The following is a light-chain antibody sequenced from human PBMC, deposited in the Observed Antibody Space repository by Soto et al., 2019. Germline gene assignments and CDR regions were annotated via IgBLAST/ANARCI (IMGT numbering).Light chain of an antibody. CDR3: QQYGSSSWT. CDR1: QSVSYN. V-gene: IGKV3-15*01. Sequence: EIVMTQSPATLSVSPGERVTLSCRASQSVSYNLAWYQQKPGQAPRLLIYGPSTRATGIPARFSGSGSGTEFTLTISSLQSEDFEVYYCQQYGSSSWTFGQGTKVDIK. CDR2: GPS. J-gene: IGKJ1*01.